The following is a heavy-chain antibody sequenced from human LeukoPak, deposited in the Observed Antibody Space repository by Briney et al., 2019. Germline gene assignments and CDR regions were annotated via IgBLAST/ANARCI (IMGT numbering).Heavy chain of an antibody. CDR3: AIMITFGGVITP. D-gene: IGHD3-16*02. CDR1: GYTFTSYD. Sequence: ASVKVSCKASGYTFTSYDINWVRQATGQGLEWMGWMNPNSGNTGNAQKFQGRVTMTRNTSISTAYMELSSLRSEDTAVYYCAIMITFGGVITPWGQGTLVTVSS. CDR2: MNPNSGNT. J-gene: IGHJ5*02. V-gene: IGHV1-8*01.